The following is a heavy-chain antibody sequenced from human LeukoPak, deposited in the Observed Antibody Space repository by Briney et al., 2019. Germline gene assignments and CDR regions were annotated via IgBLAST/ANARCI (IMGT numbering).Heavy chain of an antibody. Sequence: KPSETLSLTCAVYGGSFSGYYWSWIRQPPGKGLEWIGEINHSGSTYYNPSLESRVTISMDTSKNQLSLRLSSVTAADTAVYYCARRYCSGGTSYYFDYWGQGTLVTVSS. J-gene: IGHJ4*02. D-gene: IGHD2-15*01. CDR1: GGSFSGYY. CDR3: ARRYCSGGTSYYFDY. CDR2: INHSGST. V-gene: IGHV4-34*01.